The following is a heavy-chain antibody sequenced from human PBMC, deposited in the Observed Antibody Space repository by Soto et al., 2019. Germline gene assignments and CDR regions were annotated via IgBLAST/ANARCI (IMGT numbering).Heavy chain of an antibody. Sequence: ASVKVSCKASGYTFTSYAMHWVRQAPGQRLEWMGWINAGNGNTKYSQKFQGRVTITRDTSASTAYMELSGLRSEDTAVYYCARSLRYFDCPPEGWFDPWGQGTLVTVSS. CDR1: GYTFTSYA. D-gene: IGHD3-9*01. J-gene: IGHJ5*02. V-gene: IGHV1-3*01. CDR3: ARSLRYFDCPPEGWFDP. CDR2: INAGNGNT.